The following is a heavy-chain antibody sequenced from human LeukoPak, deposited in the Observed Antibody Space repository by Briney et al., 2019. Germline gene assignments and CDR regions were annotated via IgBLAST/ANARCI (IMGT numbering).Heavy chain of an antibody. V-gene: IGHV3-30*03. J-gene: IGHJ4*02. CDR3: ARTRYDQRPFDY. CDR1: GFTFSSYG. Sequence: PGGSLRLSCAASGFTFSSYGMHWVRQAPGKGLEWVAVISYDGSNKYYADSVKGRFTISRDNAKNTLYLQMNSLRAEDTAVYYCARTRYDQRPFDYWGQGTLVTVSS. D-gene: IGHD5-12*01. CDR2: ISYDGSNK.